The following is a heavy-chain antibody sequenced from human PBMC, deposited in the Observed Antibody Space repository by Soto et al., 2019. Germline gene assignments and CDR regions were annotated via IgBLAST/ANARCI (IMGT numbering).Heavy chain of an antibody. CDR2: ISNDGSNK. CDR1: GFSFSTYG. V-gene: IGHV3-30*18. D-gene: IGHD6-6*01. J-gene: IGHJ6*02. CDR3: AKVVRADSTSSNFYYYSGIDV. Sequence: QVQMVESGGGVVQPGRSLRLSCAASGFSFSTYGMHWVRQAPGKGLEWMAVISNDGSNKYYADSVKGRFTISRDNSKDTLFLQMNSLTGEDTAVYYCAKVVRADSTSSNFYYYSGIDVWCQGPTVTVSS.